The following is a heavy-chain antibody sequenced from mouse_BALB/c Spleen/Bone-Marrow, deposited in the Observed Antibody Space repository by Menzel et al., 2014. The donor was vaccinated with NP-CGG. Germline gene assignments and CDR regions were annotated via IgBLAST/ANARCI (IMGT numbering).Heavy chain of an antibody. CDR3: ASSFITPAYYFDY. J-gene: IGHJ2*01. CDR2: INPYNGDT. V-gene: IGHV1-20*02. CDR1: GYSFTGYF. Sequence: VQLQQSGPELVKPGASVKISCKASGYSFTGYFMNWVMQSHGKSLEWIGRINPYNGDTFYNQKFKGKATLTVDKSSSTAHMELRSLASGDSAVYYCASSFITPAYYFDYWGQGTTLTVSS. D-gene: IGHD1-2*01.